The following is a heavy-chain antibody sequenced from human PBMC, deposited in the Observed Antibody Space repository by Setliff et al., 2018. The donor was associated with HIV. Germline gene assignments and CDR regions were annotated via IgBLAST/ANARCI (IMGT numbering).Heavy chain of an antibody. CDR2: INYSGTT. D-gene: IGHD1-1*01. CDR3: ARDSEPMSGTWYDY. CDR1: GGSFSDYQ. Sequence: PSETLSLTCAVYGGSFSDYQWSWVRQSPGKGLEWIGQINYSGTTRYNPSLRSRVTMSIDTSKNQFSLRLTSVTAADTGTYYCARDSEPMSGTWYDYWGQGTLVTAPQ. J-gene: IGHJ4*02. V-gene: IGHV4-34*01.